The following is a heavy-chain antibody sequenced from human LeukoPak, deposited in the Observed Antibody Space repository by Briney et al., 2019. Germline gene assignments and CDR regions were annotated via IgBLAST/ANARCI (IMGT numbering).Heavy chain of an antibody. CDR3: ARHAYCSSTSCPPDY. D-gene: IGHD2-2*01. CDR2: MYPGDSDT. Sequence: GESLKISCKGSGYSFTSYWIGWVRQMPGKGLEWMGIMYPGDSDTRYSPTFQGQVTISADKSISTAYLQWSSLKASDTAIYYCARHAYCSSTSCPPDYWGQGTLVTVSS. J-gene: IGHJ4*02. V-gene: IGHV5-51*01. CDR1: GYSFTSYW.